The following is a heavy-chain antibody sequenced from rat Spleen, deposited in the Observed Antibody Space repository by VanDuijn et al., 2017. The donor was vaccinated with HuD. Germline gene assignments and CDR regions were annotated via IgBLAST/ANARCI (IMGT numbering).Heavy chain of an antibody. J-gene: IGHJ3*01. D-gene: IGHD1-11*01. CDR3: AKAKVMINYGGYPPYFDY. CDR1: GFTFSDYY. V-gene: IGHV5-20*01. Sequence: EVQLVESGGGLVQPGRSMKLSCAASGFTFSDYYMAWVRQAPTKGLAWVASISYDGSSTYYRDSVKGRFTISRDNAKNTQYLQMDSLRSEDTATYYCAKAKVMINYGGYPPYFDYWGQGTLVTVSS. CDR2: ISYDGSST.